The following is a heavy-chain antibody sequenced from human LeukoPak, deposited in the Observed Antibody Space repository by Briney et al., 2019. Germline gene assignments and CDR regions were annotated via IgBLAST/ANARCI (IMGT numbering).Heavy chain of an antibody. D-gene: IGHD5-18*01. J-gene: IGHJ6*02. CDR2: TYYRSEWYN. CDR1: GDSVSSNSAA. V-gene: IGHV6-1*01. Sequence: SQTLSLTCAISGDSVSSNSAAWNWIRQSPSRGLEWLGRTYYRSEWYNDYAVSVKSRITINPDTSKNQFSLQLNSVTPEDTAVYYCARVNSLGYSYGYYYYGMDVWGQGTTVTVSS. CDR3: ARVNSLGYSYGYYYYGMDV.